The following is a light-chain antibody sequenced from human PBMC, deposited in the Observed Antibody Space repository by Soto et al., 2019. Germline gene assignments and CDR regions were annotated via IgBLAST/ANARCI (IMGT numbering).Light chain of an antibody. CDR2: KAS. CDR1: QTISSW. Sequence: DIQMTQSPSTLSGSVGDRVTINSRASQTISSWLSWYQQKPGKAPKLLIYKASTLKSGVPSRFSGSGSGTEFTLTISSLQPDDFATYYCQHYNSYSEAFGQGTKVDI. V-gene: IGKV1-5*03. J-gene: IGKJ1*01. CDR3: QHYNSYSEA.